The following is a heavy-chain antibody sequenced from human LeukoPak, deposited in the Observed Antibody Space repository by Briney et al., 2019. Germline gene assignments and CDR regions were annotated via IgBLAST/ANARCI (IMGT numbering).Heavy chain of an antibody. Sequence: GGSLRLSCAASGFTVSSNDMNWVRQAPGRGLEWISLIYSAGSTYYADSVKGRFTISRDNSKNTLDLQMNSLRAEDTAVYYCAREPTGHFDYWGQGTLVTVSS. CDR1: GFTVSSND. D-gene: IGHD3-9*01. J-gene: IGHJ4*02. CDR2: IYSAGST. V-gene: IGHV3-53*01. CDR3: AREPTGHFDY.